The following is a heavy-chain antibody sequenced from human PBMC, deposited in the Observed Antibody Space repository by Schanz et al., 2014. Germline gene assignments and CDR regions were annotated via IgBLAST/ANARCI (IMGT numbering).Heavy chain of an antibody. CDR3: AKARRKSNCSGGRCFHYSYYGMDV. Sequence: EGQLLESGGGLIQPGGSLRLSCAASGFTFSSYAMSWVRQAPGKGLEWVSTISASGGSTYYADSVKGRFTISRDNSKNILYLQRNSLRAEDTAVYYCAKARRKSNCSGGRCFHYSYYGMDVWGQGTTVTVSS. CDR2: ISASGGST. CDR1: GFTFSSYA. D-gene: IGHD2-15*01. V-gene: IGHV3-23*01. J-gene: IGHJ6*02.